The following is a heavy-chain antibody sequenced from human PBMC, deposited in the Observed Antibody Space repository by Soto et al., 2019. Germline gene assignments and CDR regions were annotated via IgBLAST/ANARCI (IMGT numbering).Heavy chain of an antibody. Sequence: SVKVSCKASGGTFSSYTISWVRQAPGQGLEWMGRIIPILGIAIYAQKFQGRVTMTEDTSTDTAYMELSSLRSEDTAVYYCATDSPKYCSSTSCFKWGWFDPWGQGTLVTVSS. CDR2: IIPILGIA. CDR1: GGTFSSYT. J-gene: IGHJ5*02. CDR3: ATDSPKYCSSTSCFKWGWFDP. D-gene: IGHD2-2*01. V-gene: IGHV1-69*04.